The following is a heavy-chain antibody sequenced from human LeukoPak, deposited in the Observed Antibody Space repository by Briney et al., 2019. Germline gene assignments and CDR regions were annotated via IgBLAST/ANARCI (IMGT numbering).Heavy chain of an antibody. V-gene: IGHV4-4*07. CDR2: IYSSGST. D-gene: IGHD7-27*01. CDR3: ARDLANWGYFDY. Sequence: SETLSLTCTVSGGSISSYYWSWIRQPAGKGLEWIGRIYSSGSTNYNPSLKSRVTMSVDTSKNQFSLKLSPVTAADTAVYYCARDLANWGYFDYWGQGTLVTVSS. CDR1: GGSISSYY. J-gene: IGHJ4*02.